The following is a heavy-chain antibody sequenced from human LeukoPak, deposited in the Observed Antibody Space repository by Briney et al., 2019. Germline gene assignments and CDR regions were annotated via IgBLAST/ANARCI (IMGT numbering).Heavy chain of an antibody. CDR3: ARRSSSWYGPCFDY. J-gene: IGHJ4*02. D-gene: IGHD6-13*01. V-gene: IGHV1-2*02. CDR1: GYTFTGYY. Sequence: GASVKVSCKASGYTFTGYYMHWVRQAPGQGLEWMGWINPNSGGTNYAQKFQGRVTMTRDTSVSTAYMELSRLRSDDTAVYYCARRSSSWYGPCFDYWGQGTLVTVSS. CDR2: INPNSGGT.